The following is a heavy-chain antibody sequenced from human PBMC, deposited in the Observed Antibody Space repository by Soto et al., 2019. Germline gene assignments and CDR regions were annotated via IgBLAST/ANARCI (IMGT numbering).Heavy chain of an antibody. CDR2: ISAYNGNT. D-gene: IGHD1-1*01. Sequence: ASVKVSCKASGYTFTGYGISWVRQAPGQGLEWMGWISAYNGNTNYAQKLQGRVTMTTATSTSTAYMELRSLRSDDTAVYYCARAVLERPFDIWGQGTMVTVSS. V-gene: IGHV1-18*01. J-gene: IGHJ3*02. CDR3: ARAVLERPFDI. CDR1: GYTFTGYG.